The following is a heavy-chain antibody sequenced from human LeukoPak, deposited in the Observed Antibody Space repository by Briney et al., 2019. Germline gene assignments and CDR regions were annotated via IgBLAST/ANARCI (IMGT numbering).Heavy chain of an antibody. J-gene: IGHJ4*02. V-gene: IGHV3-30*18. Sequence: GGSLRLSCAASGFTFSSYGTHWVRQAPGKGPEWAAAISHDGSNKYYADSVKGRFTISRDNSKNTLYLQMNSLRAEDTAVYYCANFPEYPDGFDYWGQGTLVTVSS. CDR2: ISHDGSNK. D-gene: IGHD1-14*01. CDR1: GFTFSSYG. CDR3: ANFPEYPDGFDY.